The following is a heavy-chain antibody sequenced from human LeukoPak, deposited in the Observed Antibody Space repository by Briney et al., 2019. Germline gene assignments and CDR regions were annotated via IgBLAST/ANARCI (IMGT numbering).Heavy chain of an antibody. CDR1: GFTVSSNY. V-gene: IGHV3-66*01. J-gene: IGHJ4*02. D-gene: IGHD4-17*01. CDR2: IYSGGST. Sequence: PGGSLRLSCAASGFTVSSNYMSWVRQAPGKGLEWVSVIYSGGSTYYADSVKGRFTISRDNSKNTLYLQMNSLRAEDTAVYYCASGTTVTAQRWYYFDYWGQGTLVTVPS. CDR3: ASGTTVTAQRWYYFDY.